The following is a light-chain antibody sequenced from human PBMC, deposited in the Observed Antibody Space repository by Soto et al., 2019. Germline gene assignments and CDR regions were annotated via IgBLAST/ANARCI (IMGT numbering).Light chain of an antibody. CDR2: DNN. Sequence: QAVVTQPPSVSAAPGQKVTISCSGSNSNIGNNYVSWYQQFPGTAPRLLIYDNNKRPSGIVDRFSGSKSGTSATLDIAGLQSGDEANYYCGTWDNILSGGVFGGGTKLTVL. CDR3: GTWDNILSGGV. V-gene: IGLV1-51*01. J-gene: IGLJ3*02. CDR1: NSNIGNNY.